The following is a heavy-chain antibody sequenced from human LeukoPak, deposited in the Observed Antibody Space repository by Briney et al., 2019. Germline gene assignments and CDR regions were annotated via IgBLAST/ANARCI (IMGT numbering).Heavy chain of an antibody. J-gene: IGHJ4*02. CDR3: ARGYFARIDY. CDR1: GFTFSSYD. D-gene: IGHD3-9*01. Sequence: GGSLRLSCAASGFTFSSYDMHWVRQATGKGLEWVSAIGTAGDTYYPGSAKSRFTISRENAKNSLYLQMNSLRAGDTAVYYCARGYFARIDYWGQGTLVTVSS. V-gene: IGHV3-13*01. CDR2: IGTAGDT.